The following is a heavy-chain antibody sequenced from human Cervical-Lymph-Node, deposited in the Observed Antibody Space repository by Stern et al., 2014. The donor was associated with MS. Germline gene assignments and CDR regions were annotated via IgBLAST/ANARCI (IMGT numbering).Heavy chain of an antibody. Sequence: EVQLVESGGGVIQPGGSLRLSCTASGFTVSRDYMTWVRQAPGQGLEWVSLITNVGSAFYTGSVKGRFPIARDDSKNTVYLHMTSLRAEDTAMYYCARDTSSPERSDWWGQGTLVTVSS. CDR1: GFTVSRDY. V-gene: IGHV3-53*01. J-gene: IGHJ4*02. CDR2: ITNVGSA. CDR3: ARDTSSPERSDW. D-gene: IGHD1-1*01.